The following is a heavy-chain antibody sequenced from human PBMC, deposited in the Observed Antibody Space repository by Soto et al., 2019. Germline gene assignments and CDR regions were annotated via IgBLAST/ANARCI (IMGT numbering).Heavy chain of an antibody. Sequence: EVQLVESGGGLVQPGGSLRLSCAASGSTFSTYDMHWVRQATGEGLEWVSAIGAGGDTYYADSVKGRFIIFRENAKXCLYLQMNSLTAGDTAVYYCAREMADTVTASWSLDLWGRGTLITVSS. CDR1: GSTFSTYD. CDR2: IGAGGDT. D-gene: IGHD4-17*01. V-gene: IGHV3-13*04. J-gene: IGHJ2*01. CDR3: AREMADTVTASWSLDL.